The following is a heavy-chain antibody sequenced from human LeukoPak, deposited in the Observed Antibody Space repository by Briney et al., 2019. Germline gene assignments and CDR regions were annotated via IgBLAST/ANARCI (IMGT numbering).Heavy chain of an antibody. J-gene: IGHJ6*02. Sequence: GGSLRLSCAASGFTFDDYAMHWVRQAPGKGLEWVSGISWNSGSIGYADSVKGRFTISRDNAKNSLYLQMNSLRAEDTALYYCAKDISPRYYYDSSGPRVQFYYYGMDAWGQGTTVTVSS. D-gene: IGHD3-22*01. CDR2: ISWNSGSI. V-gene: IGHV3-9*01. CDR1: GFTFDDYA. CDR3: AKDISPRYYYDSSGPRVQFYYYGMDA.